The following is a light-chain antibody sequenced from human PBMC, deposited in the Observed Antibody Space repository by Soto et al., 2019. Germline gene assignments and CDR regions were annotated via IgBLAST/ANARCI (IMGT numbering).Light chain of an antibody. V-gene: IGKV1-39*01. J-gene: IGKJ3*01. CDR2: AAS. CDR3: QQSYSTPFT. Sequence: DIQMTQSPSSLSASVGDEVTITCRASQSISSYLNWYQQKPGKAPRLLIYAASSLQSGVPSRFSGSGSGTDFTLTISSLQPEDFATYYCQQSYSTPFTFGPGTKVDIK. CDR1: QSISSY.